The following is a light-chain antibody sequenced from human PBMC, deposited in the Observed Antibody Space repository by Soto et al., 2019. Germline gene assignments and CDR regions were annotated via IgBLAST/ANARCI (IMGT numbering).Light chain of an antibody. J-gene: IGLJ1*01. CDR2: DVY. CDR3: CSFVGDYTFV. CDR1: TSNIGAGYD. V-gene: IGLV1-40*01. Sequence: QSVLTQPPSVSGAPGQRVTISCTGSTSNIGAGYDVHWYQQFPGKAPKLLIYDVYKRPSGVPDRFSGSKSGNTASLTISGLQAEDEADYYCCSFVGDYTFVFGTGTKVTVL.